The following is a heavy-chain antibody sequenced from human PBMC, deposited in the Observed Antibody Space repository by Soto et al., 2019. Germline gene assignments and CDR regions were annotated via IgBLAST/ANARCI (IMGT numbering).Heavy chain of an antibody. Sequence: SETLSLTCTVSGGSISSSSYYWGWIRQPPGKGLEWIGSIYYSGSTYYNPSLKSRVTISVDTSKNQFSLKLSSVTAADTAVYNCARSYYDFWSGYYFNYFDYWGQGTLVTVSS. V-gene: IGHV4-39*01. D-gene: IGHD3-3*01. J-gene: IGHJ4*02. CDR1: GGSISSSSYY. CDR2: IYYSGST. CDR3: ARSYYDFWSGYYFNYFDY.